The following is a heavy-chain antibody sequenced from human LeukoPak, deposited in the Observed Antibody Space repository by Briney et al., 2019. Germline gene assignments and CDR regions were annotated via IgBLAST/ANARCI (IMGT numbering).Heavy chain of an antibody. CDR3: TTDRCSSTSCRPTDY. V-gene: IGHV3-15*01. J-gene: IGHJ4*02. D-gene: IGHD2-2*01. Sequence: GGSLRLSCAASGFTFSNAWMSWVRQAPGKGPEWVGRIKSKTDGGTTDYAAPVKGRFTISRDDSKNTLYLQMNGLKTEDTAVYYCTTDRCSSTSCRPTDYWGQGTLVTVSS. CDR2: IKSKTDGGTT. CDR1: GFTFSNAW.